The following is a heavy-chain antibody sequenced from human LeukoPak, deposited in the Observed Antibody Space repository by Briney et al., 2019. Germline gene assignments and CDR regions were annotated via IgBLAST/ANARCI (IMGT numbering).Heavy chain of an antibody. D-gene: IGHD1-26*01. CDR3: ARDVREWELLSGFRG. Sequence: PGGSLRLSCAASGFTFSSYSMNWVRQAPGKGLEWVSSISSSSSYIYYADSVKGRFTISRDNAKNSLYLQMNSLRAEDTAVYYCARDVREWELLSGFRGWGQGTLVTVSS. CDR1: GFTFSSYS. V-gene: IGHV3-21*01. CDR2: ISSSSSYI. J-gene: IGHJ4*02.